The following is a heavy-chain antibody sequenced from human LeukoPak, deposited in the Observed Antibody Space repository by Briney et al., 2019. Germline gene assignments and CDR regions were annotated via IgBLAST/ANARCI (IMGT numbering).Heavy chain of an antibody. Sequence: GGSLRLSCAASGFTFDDYAMHWVRQAPGKGLEWVSGISWNSGSIGYADSVKGRFTISGDNAKNSLYLQMNSLRAEDTAVYYCAEVNTDWGQGTLVTVSS. CDR3: AEVNTD. D-gene: IGHD3-22*01. CDR1: GFTFDDYA. CDR2: ISWNSGSI. V-gene: IGHV3-9*01. J-gene: IGHJ4*02.